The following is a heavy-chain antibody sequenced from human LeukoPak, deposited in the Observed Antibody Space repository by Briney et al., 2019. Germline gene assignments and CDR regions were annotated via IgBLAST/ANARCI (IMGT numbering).Heavy chain of an antibody. Sequence: PGRSLRLSCAASGFTFSSYGMHWVRQAPGKGLEWVAVISYDGSNKYYADSVKGRFTISRDNSKNTLYLQMNSLRAEDTAVYYCAKDYLRYCSGGSCYSTALGYWGQGTLVTVSS. CDR3: AKDYLRYCSGGSCYSTALGY. J-gene: IGHJ4*02. D-gene: IGHD2-15*01. CDR1: GFTFSSYG. V-gene: IGHV3-30*18. CDR2: ISYDGSNK.